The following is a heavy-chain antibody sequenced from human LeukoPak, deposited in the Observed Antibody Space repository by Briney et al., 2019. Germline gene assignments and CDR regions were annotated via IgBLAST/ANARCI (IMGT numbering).Heavy chain of an antibody. J-gene: IGHJ4*02. CDR3: AKAGGYYYSSGDYDY. Sequence: GGSLRLSCAASGFTFSSYAMSWVRQAPGKGLEWVSAISGSGGSTYYADSVKGRFTISRDNSKNTLYLQMNSLRAEDTAVYYCAKAGGYYYSSGDYDYWGQGTLVTVSS. CDR1: GFTFSSYA. V-gene: IGHV3-23*01. CDR2: ISGSGGST. D-gene: IGHD3-10*01.